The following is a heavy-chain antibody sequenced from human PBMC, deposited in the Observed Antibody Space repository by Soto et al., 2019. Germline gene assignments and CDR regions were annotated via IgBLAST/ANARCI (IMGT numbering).Heavy chain of an antibody. CDR3: ASGGGIVVVTAPYDR. J-gene: IGHJ5*02. CDR2: INPSGGYT. CDR1: GYTFTSYY. Sequence: QVQLVQSGAEVKKPGASVKVSCKASGYTFTSYYMNWVRQAPGQGLEWLGIINPSGGYTTYAQRFLARVAMTTATSTSTVHMERGSLTAEDTAVSYGASGGGIVVVTAPYDRWGQGTLVTVSS. V-gene: IGHV1-46*03. D-gene: IGHD2-21*02.